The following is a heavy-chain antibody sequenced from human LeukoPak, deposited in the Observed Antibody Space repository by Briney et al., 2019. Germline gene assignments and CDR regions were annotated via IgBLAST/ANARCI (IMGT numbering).Heavy chain of an antibody. Sequence: SVKASCKASGGTFGSYAISWVRQAPGQGLEWMGRIIPIFGIANYAQKFQGRVTITADKSTSTAYMELSSLRSEDTAVYYCAREGVWGNSYFDYWGQGTLVTVSS. J-gene: IGHJ4*02. CDR2: IIPIFGIA. D-gene: IGHD4-23*01. V-gene: IGHV1-69*04. CDR3: AREGVWGNSYFDY. CDR1: GGTFGSYA.